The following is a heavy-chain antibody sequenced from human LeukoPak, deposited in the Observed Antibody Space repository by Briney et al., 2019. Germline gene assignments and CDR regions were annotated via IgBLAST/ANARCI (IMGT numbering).Heavy chain of an antibody. J-gene: IGHJ4*02. CDR2: ISSSGGST. D-gene: IGHD4-17*01. Sequence: GGSLRLSCAASGFTFSSYWMSWVRQAPGKGLEWVSAISSSGGSTYYADSVKGRFTISRDNSRNSLFLQISSLRAEDTAVYYCATVSEFGDYRFDSWGQGTLVTVSS. V-gene: IGHV3-23*01. CDR3: ATVSEFGDYRFDS. CDR1: GFTFSSYW.